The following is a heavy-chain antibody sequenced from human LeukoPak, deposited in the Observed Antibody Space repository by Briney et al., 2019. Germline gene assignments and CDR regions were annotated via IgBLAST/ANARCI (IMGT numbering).Heavy chain of an antibody. CDR3: TTDIVVVTAMIYFDY. D-gene: IGHD2-21*02. Sequence: GGSLRLSCAASGFTFNSNGMSWVRQAPGKGLEWVSVISARGGSTYYADSVKGRFTISRDNSKNTLYLQMNSLKTEDTAVYYCTTDIVVVTAMIYFDYWGQGTLVTVSS. CDR2: ISARGGST. J-gene: IGHJ4*02. V-gene: IGHV3-23*01. CDR1: GFTFNSNG.